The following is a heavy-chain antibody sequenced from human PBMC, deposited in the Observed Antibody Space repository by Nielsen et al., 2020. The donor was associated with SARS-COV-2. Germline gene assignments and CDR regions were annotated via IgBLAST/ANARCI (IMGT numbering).Heavy chain of an antibody. Sequence: GESLKISCAASGFTFNIYAMNWVRQAPGKGLEWLSTISSTVDITHYADSVKGRFTISRDNSKNTVYLQMNSLRAEDTAVYFCAKGLWSARYFDYWGLGTLVTVSS. V-gene: IGHV3-23*01. CDR3: AKGLWSARYFDY. CDR2: ISSTVDIT. CDR1: GFTFNIYA. D-gene: IGHD2-8*02. J-gene: IGHJ4*02.